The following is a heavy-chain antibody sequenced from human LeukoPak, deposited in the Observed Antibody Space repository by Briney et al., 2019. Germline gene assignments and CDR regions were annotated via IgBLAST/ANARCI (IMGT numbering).Heavy chain of an antibody. V-gene: IGHV3-7*01. D-gene: IGHD3-16*01. J-gene: IGHJ6*02. Sequence: QSGGSLRLSCAASGCTFSSYWMSWVRQAPGKGLEWVANMDRDGSEKNYVDSIKGRFTISRDNAANSLYLQVNSLRVEDTAVYYCARDGGIIRFGGQDVWGQGTTVTVSS. CDR1: GCTFSSYW. CDR2: MDRDGSEK. CDR3: ARDGGIIRFGGQDV.